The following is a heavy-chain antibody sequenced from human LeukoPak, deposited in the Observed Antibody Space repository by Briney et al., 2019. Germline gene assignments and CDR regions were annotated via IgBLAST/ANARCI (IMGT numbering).Heavy chain of an antibody. J-gene: IGHJ5*02. CDR1: GGSFSGYY. CDR3: AREKLYYYGSGTNWFDP. V-gene: IGHV4-34*01. CDR2: INHSGST. Sequence: SETLSLTCAVDGGSFSGYYWSWIRQPPGKGLEWIGEINHSGSTNYNPSLKSRVTISVDTSKKQFSLKLSSVTAADTAVYYCAREKLYYYGSGTNWFDPWGQGTLVTVSS. D-gene: IGHD3-10*01.